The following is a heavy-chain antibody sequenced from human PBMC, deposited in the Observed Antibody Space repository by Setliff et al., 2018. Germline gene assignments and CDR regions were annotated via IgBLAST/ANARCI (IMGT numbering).Heavy chain of an antibody. Sequence: ASVKVSCKASGYSFTSFGITWVRQAPGQGLEWMGWVSTYNGDTNYAQKFRGRVTMTTDISTSTVYMERRTLRSDDTAVYYCARRPIALAGYRKGAFDIWGQGTMVTVS. CDR1: GYSFTSFG. V-gene: IGHV1-18*01. CDR2: VSTYNGDT. D-gene: IGHD6-19*01. J-gene: IGHJ3*02. CDR3: ARRPIALAGYRKGAFDI.